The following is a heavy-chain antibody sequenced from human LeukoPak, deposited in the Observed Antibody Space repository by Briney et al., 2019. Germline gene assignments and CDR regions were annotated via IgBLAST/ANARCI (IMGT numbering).Heavy chain of an antibody. Sequence: GGSLRLSCAASGFTFSSYAMSWVRQAPGEGLEWVGRIKTKTDGGTTDYAAPVKGRFTISRDDSGSTLYLQMDSLKTEDTAVYHCTSGLGSSWHFYYYAMDVWGQGTTVIVSS. D-gene: IGHD6-13*01. CDR1: GFTFSSYA. CDR3: TSGLGSSWHFYYYAMDV. V-gene: IGHV3-15*01. CDR2: IKTKTDGGTT. J-gene: IGHJ6*02.